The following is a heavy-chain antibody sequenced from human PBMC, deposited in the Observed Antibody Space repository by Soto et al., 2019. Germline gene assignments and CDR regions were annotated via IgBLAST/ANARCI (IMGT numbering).Heavy chain of an antibody. J-gene: IGHJ6*03. V-gene: IGHV1-18*01. Sequence: ASVKVSCKASGYTFTSYGISWVRQAPGQGLERMGWISAYNGNTNYAQKLQGRVTMTTDTSTSTAYMELRSLRSDDTAVYYCARDSPRITIFGVVTRPLYYYYYYMDVWGKGTTVTVSS. CDR3: ARDSPRITIFGVVTRPLYYYYYYMDV. CDR1: GYTFTSYG. CDR2: ISAYNGNT. D-gene: IGHD3-3*01.